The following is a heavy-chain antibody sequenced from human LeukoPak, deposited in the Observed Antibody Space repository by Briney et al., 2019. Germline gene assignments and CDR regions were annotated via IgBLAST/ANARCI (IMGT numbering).Heavy chain of an antibody. V-gene: IGHV4-34*01. CDR3: ARGVGNILTGYSLDY. J-gene: IGHJ4*02. CDR2: MNHSGST. CDR1: GGSFSGYY. D-gene: IGHD3-9*01. Sequence: SETLSLTCAVYGGSFSGYYWSWFRQPPGKGLEWIGEMNHSGSTNYNPSLKSRVTISVDTSKNQFSLKLSSVTAADTAVYYCARGVGNILTGYSLDYWGQGTLVTVSS.